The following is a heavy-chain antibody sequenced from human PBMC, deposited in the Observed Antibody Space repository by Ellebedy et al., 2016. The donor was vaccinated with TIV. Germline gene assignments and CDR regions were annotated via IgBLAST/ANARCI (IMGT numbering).Heavy chain of an antibody. J-gene: IGHJ4*02. CDR1: EFTFSTYA. CDR2: ISYDGSNR. D-gene: IGHD3-10*01. V-gene: IGHV3-30*18. Sequence: PGGSLRLSCAASEFTFSTYAMHWVRQAPGKGLEWVAFISYDGSNRYYADSVKGRCTISRDNSKNTLYLQMNSLRAEDTAVYYCAKDLGFYGSGSHYWGQGTLVTVSS. CDR3: AKDLGFYGSGSHY.